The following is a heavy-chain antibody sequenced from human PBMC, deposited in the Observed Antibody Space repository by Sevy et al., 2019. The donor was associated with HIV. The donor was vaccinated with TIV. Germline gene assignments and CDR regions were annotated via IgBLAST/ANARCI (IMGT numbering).Heavy chain of an antibody. J-gene: IGHJ4*02. Sequence: ASVKVSCKTSGYTFVTYGISWVRQVPGQGPQWMGWISGNNGSTREAQIFQDRVTMTTDRTTSRAYMEVRRLRSDDTAVDYCVRDANYDSESSGYPFDDWGQGTLVTVSS. V-gene: IGHV1-18*01. CDR2: ISGNNGST. D-gene: IGHD3-22*01. CDR3: VRDANYDSESSGYPFDD. CDR1: GYTFVTYG.